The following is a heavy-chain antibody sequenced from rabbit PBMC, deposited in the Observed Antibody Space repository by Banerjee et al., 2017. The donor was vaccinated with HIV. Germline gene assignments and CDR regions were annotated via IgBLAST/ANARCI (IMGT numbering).Heavy chain of an antibody. CDR3: ARDLAGVIGWNFNL. D-gene: IGHD4-1*01. CDR1: GFSLSSYA. CDR2: INSNTGNT. J-gene: IGHJ4*01. V-gene: IGHV1S45*01. Sequence: QEQLEESGGDLVKPEGSLTLTCTASGFSLSSYAILWVRQAPGKGLEWIACINSNTGNTVYASWAKGPFTISKTSSTTVTLQMTSLTAADTATYFCARDLAGVIGWNFNLWGPGTLVTVS.